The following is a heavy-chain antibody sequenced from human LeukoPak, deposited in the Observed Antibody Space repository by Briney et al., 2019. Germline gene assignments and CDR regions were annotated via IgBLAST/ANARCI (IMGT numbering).Heavy chain of an antibody. D-gene: IGHD3-16*02. CDR1: GGTFSSYA. V-gene: IGHV1-69*04. CDR3: ARTSYDYVWGSYRENWFDP. Sequence: SVKVSCKASGGTFSSYAISWVRQAPGQGLGWMGRIIPILGIANYAQKFQGRVTITADKSTSTAYMELSSLRSEDTAVYYCARTSYDYVWGSYRENWFDPWGQGTLVTVSS. J-gene: IGHJ5*02. CDR2: IIPILGIA.